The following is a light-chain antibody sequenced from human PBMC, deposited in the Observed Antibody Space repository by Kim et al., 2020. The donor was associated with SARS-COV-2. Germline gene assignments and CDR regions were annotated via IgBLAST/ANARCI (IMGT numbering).Light chain of an antibody. V-gene: IGKV3-15*01. CDR1: QSVSSK. J-gene: IGKJ1*01. Sequence: EIVLTQSPATLSVSPGETATLSCRASQSVSSKLAWYQQKPGQAPRLLLYGASTRATGIPARFIGSGSGTEFTLTINSLQSEDFAIYYCQEYGNWPPWTFGQETKVDIK. CDR2: GAS. CDR3: QEYGNWPPWT.